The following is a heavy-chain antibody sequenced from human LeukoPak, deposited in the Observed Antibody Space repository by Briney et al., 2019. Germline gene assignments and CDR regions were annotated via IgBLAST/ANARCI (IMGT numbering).Heavy chain of an antibody. Sequence: GGSLRLSCAASGFTFSSYGMSWVRQAPGKVLEWVSAISGSGGNTYYADSVKGRFTISRDNSKNTLYLQMNSLRAEDTAVYYCAKDLSGWEEGSRDYWGQGTLVTVSS. CDR3: AKDLSGWEEGSRDY. CDR2: ISGSGGNT. D-gene: IGHD1-26*01. CDR1: GFTFSSYG. V-gene: IGHV3-23*01. J-gene: IGHJ4*02.